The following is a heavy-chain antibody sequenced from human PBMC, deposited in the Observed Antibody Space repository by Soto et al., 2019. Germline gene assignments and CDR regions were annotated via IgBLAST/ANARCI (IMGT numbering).Heavy chain of an antibody. CDR1: GYTSTTYD. V-gene: IGHV1-8*01. Sequence: ASVKVSCKASGYTSTTYDINWVRQAPGQGLEWLGWMDPNSGSTGYAQNFQGRITMTRNISRNTAHMELSSLQSEDTAVYYCARERKFDFWRKGLDVWGQGTTVTVSS. CDR3: ARERKFDFWRKGLDV. D-gene: IGHD3-3*01. J-gene: IGHJ6*02. CDR2: MDPNSGST.